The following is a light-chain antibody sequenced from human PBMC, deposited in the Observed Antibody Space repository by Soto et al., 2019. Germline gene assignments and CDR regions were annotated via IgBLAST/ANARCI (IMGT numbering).Light chain of an antibody. CDR2: DAS. V-gene: IGKV3-11*01. J-gene: IGKJ4*01. CDR1: QSVSSY. Sequence: EIVLTQSPATLSLSPGERATLSCRASQSVSSYLAWYQQNPGQAPRLLIYDASNRATGIPARFSGSVSGTDFALTISSLEPEDFAVYYCQQRSNWPSTFGGGTKVEIK. CDR3: QQRSNWPST.